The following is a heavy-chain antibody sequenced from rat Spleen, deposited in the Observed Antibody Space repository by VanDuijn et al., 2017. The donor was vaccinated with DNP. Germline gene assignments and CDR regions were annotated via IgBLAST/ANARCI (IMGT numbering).Heavy chain of an antibody. CDR2: IDYSGNT. CDR1: GFSITSKY. CDR3: ARGNDDYYPNWYFDF. V-gene: IGHV3-1*01. D-gene: IGHD1-12*03. J-gene: IGHJ1*01. Sequence: EVQLQASGPGLVKPSQSLSLTCSVTGFSITSKYWAWIRKLPGDKMEWTGYIDYSGNTGYNPSLKSRISITRDTSNNQFFLQLKSVTTEDTATYYCARGNDDYYPNWYFDFWGPGTMVTVSS.